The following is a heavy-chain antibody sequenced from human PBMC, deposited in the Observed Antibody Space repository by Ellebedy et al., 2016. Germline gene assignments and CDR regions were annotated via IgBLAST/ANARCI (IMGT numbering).Heavy chain of an antibody. D-gene: IGHD5-24*01. V-gene: IGHV1-24*01. CDR2: FDPEDGET. Sequence: ASVKVSCKVSGYTLTELSMHWVRQAPGKGLEWMGGFDPEDGETIYAQKFQGRVTMTEDTSTDTAYMELSSLRSEDTAVYYCARDPLGEEMATITWPPYGMDVWGQGTTVTVSS. J-gene: IGHJ6*02. CDR3: ARDPLGEEMATITWPPYGMDV. CDR1: GYTLTELS.